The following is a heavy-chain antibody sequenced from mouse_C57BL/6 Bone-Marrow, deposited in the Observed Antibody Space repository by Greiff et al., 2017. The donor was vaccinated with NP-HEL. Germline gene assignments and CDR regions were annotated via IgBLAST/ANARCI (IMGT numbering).Heavy chain of an antibody. D-gene: IGHD2-3*01. J-gene: IGHJ1*03. V-gene: IGHV5-17*01. CDR3: ASFDGYYWYFDV. Sequence: EVKLVESGGGLVKPGGSLKLSCAASGFTFSDYGMHWVRQAPEKGLEWVAYISSGSSTIYYADTVKGRFTISRDNAKNTLFLQMTSLRSEDTAMYYCASFDGYYWYFDVWGTGTTVTVSS. CDR1: GFTFSDYG. CDR2: ISSGSSTI.